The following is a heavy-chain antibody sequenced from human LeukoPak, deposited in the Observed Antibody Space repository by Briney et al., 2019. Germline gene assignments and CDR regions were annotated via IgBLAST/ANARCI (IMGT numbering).Heavy chain of an antibody. J-gene: IGHJ4*02. D-gene: IGHD3-10*01. CDR1: GFTFSTYW. CDR3: AKGPLRGVTKGPIDF. V-gene: IGHV3-74*01. CDR2: INSDESRT. Sequence: PGGSLRLSCAASGFTFSTYWMHWVRQAPGKGLMWASRINSDESRTSYADSVKGRFTISRDNAKNTLYLQMNSLRAEDTAIYYCAKGPLRGVTKGPIDFWGQGTLVTVSS.